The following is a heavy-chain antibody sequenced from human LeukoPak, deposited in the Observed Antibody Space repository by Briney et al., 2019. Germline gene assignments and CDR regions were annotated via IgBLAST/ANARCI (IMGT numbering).Heavy chain of an antibody. D-gene: IGHD5-24*01. J-gene: IGHJ5*02. Sequence: GGSLRLSCAASGFTFSTSYMGWVRQPPGKGLEWVSAITIGASSTYNPDSVKGRFTISRDNSNNTFYQQMSSLRVEDTAIYDCANGGYNITVSGSWGQGTLVTVSS. CDR2: ITIGASST. V-gene: IGHV3-23*01. CDR1: GFTFSTSY. CDR3: ANGGYNITVSGS.